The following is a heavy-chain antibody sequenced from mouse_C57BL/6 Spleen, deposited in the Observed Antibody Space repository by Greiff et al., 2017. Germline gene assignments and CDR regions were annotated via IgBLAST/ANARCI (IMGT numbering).Heavy chain of an antibody. CDR1: GFSLTSYG. D-gene: IGHD1-1*02. CDR3: ARQGLWDPSYAMAY. V-gene: IGHV2-6-1*01. CDR2: IWSDGST. J-gene: IGHJ4*01. Sequence: VQLQQSGPGLVAPSQSLSITCTVSGFSLTSYGVHWVRQPPGKGLEWLVVIWSDGSTTYNSALKSRLSISKDNSKSQVFLKMNSLQTDDTAMYXCARQGLWDPSYAMAYWVQGTSVTVSS.